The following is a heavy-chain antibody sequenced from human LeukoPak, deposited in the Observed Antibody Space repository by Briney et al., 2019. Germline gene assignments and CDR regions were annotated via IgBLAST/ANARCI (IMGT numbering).Heavy chain of an antibody. CDR2: IRSKANNYAT. V-gene: IGHV3-73*01. CDR3: IRGAASGSYYGFDV. Sequence: GGSLTLSCAASGFTFSGSTMHWVRQASGKGLEWVGRIRSKANNYATAYATSVKGRSTLSRDDSKNTAYLQMNSLKTEDTAVYYCIRGAASGSYYGFDVWGQGATVTVSS. CDR1: GFTFSGST. D-gene: IGHD1-26*01. J-gene: IGHJ6*02.